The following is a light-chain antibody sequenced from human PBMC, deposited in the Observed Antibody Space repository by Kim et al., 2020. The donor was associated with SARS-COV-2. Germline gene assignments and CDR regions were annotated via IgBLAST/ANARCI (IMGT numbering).Light chain of an antibody. CDR2: YDS. CDR1: NIGSKS. CDR3: QVWDSSSDHPVV. J-gene: IGLJ2*01. V-gene: IGLV3-21*04. Sequence: SYELTQPPSVSVAPGKTARITCGGNNIGSKSVHWYQQKPGQAPVLVIYYDSDRPSGIPERFSGSTSGNTATLTISRVEAEDEADYYCQVWDSSSDHPVVFGGGTQLTV.